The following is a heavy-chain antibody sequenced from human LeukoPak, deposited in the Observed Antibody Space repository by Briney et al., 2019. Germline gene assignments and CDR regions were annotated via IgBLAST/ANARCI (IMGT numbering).Heavy chain of an antibody. V-gene: IGHV3-53*01. CDR3: ARDHVSRLYYGYGMDV. Sequence: GGSLRLSCAASGFTVSSNYMSWVRQAPGKGLGWVSVIYSGGSTYYADSVKGRFTISRDNSKNTLYLQMNSLRAEDTAVYYCARDHVSRLYYGYGMDVWGQGTTVTVSS. D-gene: IGHD3-10*01. CDR2: IYSGGST. J-gene: IGHJ6*02. CDR1: GFTVSSNY.